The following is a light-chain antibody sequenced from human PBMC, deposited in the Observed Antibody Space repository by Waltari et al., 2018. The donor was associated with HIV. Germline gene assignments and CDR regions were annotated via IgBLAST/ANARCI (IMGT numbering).Light chain of an antibody. Sequence: QSALTQPASVSGSPGQSVTISCAGSTSDVGAYNYVSWFQQHPGKAPKLMIFEFSGRPSGFSDRFSGSKSGNTASLTISGLRPEDEADYYCTSYTSRNTYVFGSGTKISVL. CDR3: TSYTSRNTYV. CDR1: TSDVGAYNY. J-gene: IGLJ1*01. V-gene: IGLV2-14*01. CDR2: EFS.